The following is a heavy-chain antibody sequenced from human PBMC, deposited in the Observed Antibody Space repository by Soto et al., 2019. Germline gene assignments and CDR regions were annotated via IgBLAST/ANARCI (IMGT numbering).Heavy chain of an antibody. CDR1: GYTFTGYY. CDR2: INPNSGGT. Sequence: ASVKVSCKASGYTFTGYYMHWVRQAPGQGLEWMGWINPNSGGTNYAQKFQGWVTMTRDTSINTAYMELSRLRSDDTAVYYCARDLWFGELSGPFDPWGQGTLVTVSS. V-gene: IGHV1-2*04. CDR3: ARDLWFGELSGPFDP. D-gene: IGHD3-10*01. J-gene: IGHJ5*02.